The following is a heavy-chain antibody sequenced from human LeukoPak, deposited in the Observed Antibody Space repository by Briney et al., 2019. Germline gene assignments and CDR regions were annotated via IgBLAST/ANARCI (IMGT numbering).Heavy chain of an antibody. V-gene: IGHV3-33*08. D-gene: IGHD3-22*01. CDR2: IWYDGSNK. CDR3: ARGDSSGYYFDY. Sequence: GGSLRLSCAASGFTFSSYSMNWVRQAPGKGLEWVAVIWYDGSNKYYADSVKGRFTISRDNSKNTLYLQMNSLRAEDTAVYYCARGDSSGYYFDYWGQGTLVTVSS. CDR1: GFTFSSYS. J-gene: IGHJ4*02.